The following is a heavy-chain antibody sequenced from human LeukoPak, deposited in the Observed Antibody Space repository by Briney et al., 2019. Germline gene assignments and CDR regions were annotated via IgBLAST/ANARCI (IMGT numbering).Heavy chain of an antibody. J-gene: IGHJ4*02. CDR2: IWYDGSNK. Sequence: PGRSLRLSCAASGFTFSSYGMHWVRQAPDKGLEWVAVIWYDGSNKYYADSVKGRFTISRDNSKNTLYLQMNSLRAEDTAVYYCARGAPLYGDYFLGAYFDYWGQGTLVTVSS. CDR3: ARGAPLYGDYFLGAYFDY. D-gene: IGHD4-17*01. CDR1: GFTFSSYG. V-gene: IGHV3-33*01.